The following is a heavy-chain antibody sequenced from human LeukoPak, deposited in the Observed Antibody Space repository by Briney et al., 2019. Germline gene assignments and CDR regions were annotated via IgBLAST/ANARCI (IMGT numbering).Heavy chain of an antibody. D-gene: IGHD3-3*01. CDR3: ARPISSQGYFGVVID. CDR2: IYHSGSP. V-gene: IGHV4-38-2*01. Sequence: SETLSLTCAVSVYSISSASYWGWIRQPPGKGLEWIGNIYHSGSPYYKPSLKRRVTISVDTPKNQFSLKLSSVTAADTAVYYCARPISSQGYFGVVIDWGQGTLVSVSS. J-gene: IGHJ4*02. CDR1: VYSISSASY.